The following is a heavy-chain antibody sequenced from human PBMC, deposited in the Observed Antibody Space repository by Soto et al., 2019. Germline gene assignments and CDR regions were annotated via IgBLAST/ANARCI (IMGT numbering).Heavy chain of an antibody. CDR2: VDSFSNFI. V-gene: IGHV3-21*04. CDR3: ARWGGFCPDAVCAAPFDP. D-gene: IGHD2-8*01. J-gene: IGHJ5*02. CDR1: GFTFTRYS. Sequence: GGSLRLSCAASGFTFTRYSMNWVRQAPGKGLEWVAYVDSFSNFIYYADSVRGRFTISRDNAANSLFLRMASLRAADTAVYFCARWGGFCPDAVCAAPFDPWGQGTLVTVSS.